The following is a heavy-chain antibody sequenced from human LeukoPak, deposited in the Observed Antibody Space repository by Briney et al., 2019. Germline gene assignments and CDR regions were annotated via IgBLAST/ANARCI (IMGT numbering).Heavy chain of an antibody. Sequence: GGSLRLSCAASGFTFSSYSMNWVRQAPGKGLEWVSAISGSGGSTYYADSVKGRFTISRDNSKNTLYLQMNSLRAEDTAVYYCAKGATYYYGSGSYTPTLDYWGQGTLVTVSS. J-gene: IGHJ4*02. CDR2: ISGSGGST. V-gene: IGHV3-23*01. CDR1: GFTFSSYS. CDR3: AKGATYYYGSGSYTPTLDY. D-gene: IGHD3-10*01.